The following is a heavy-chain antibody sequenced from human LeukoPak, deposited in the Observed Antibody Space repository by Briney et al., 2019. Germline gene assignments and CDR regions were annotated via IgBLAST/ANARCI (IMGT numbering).Heavy chain of an antibody. J-gene: IGHJ4*02. Sequence: PSETLSLTCTVSGGSISSGGYYWSWIRQHPGKGLEWIGYIYYSGSTYYNPSLKSRVTISVDTSKNQFSLKLSSVTAADTAVYYCARGVRELELRRAYFDYWGQGTLVTVSS. D-gene: IGHD1-7*01. CDR2: IYYSGST. CDR3: ARGVRELELRRAYFDY. CDR1: GGSISSGGYY. V-gene: IGHV4-31*03.